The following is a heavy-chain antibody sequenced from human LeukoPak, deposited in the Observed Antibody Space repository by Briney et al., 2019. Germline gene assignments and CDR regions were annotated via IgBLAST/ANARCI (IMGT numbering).Heavy chain of an antibody. CDR2: ISGSGGST. CDR1: GFPFSTND. V-gene: IGHV3-23*01. J-gene: IGHJ4*02. CDR3: AKDQTRPDYFDY. Sequence: GGSLRLSCAASGFPFSTNDMTWVRQAPGKGLEWVSAISGSGGSTYYADSVKGRFTISRDNSKNTLYLQMNSLRAEDTAVYYCAKDQTRPDYFDYWGQGTLVTVSS.